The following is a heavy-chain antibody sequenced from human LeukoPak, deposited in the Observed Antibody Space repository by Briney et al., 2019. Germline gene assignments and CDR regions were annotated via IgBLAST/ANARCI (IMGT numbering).Heavy chain of an antibody. V-gene: IGHV1-2*06. CDR3: ATDDGQQQLVRHY. CDR1: GYTFTGYY. D-gene: IGHD6-13*01. J-gene: IGHJ4*02. Sequence: ASVKVSCKASGYTFTGYYMHWVRQAPGQGLEWMGRINPNSGGTNYAQKFQGRVTMTEDTSTDTAYMELSSLRSEDTAVYYCATDDGQQQLVRHYWGQGTLVTVSS. CDR2: INPNSGGT.